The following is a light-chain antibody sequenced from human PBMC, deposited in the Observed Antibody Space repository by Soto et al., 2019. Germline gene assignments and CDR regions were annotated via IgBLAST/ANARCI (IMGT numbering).Light chain of an antibody. CDR3: QQYGGSPLVT. CDR1: QSLSSGY. V-gene: IGKV3-20*01. Sequence: ETVLTQSPGTLSLSPGERATLSCRASQSLSSGYLAWYQQRPGQAPRLLISGASSRAPGIPDRFSGTGSGTEFTLTISRLEPEDFAVSYCQQYGGSPLVTFGGGTKVEIK. CDR2: GAS. J-gene: IGKJ4*01.